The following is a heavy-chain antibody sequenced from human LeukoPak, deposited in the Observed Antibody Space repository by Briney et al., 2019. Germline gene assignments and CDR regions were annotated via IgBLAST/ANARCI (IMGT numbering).Heavy chain of an antibody. D-gene: IGHD1-26*01. CDR2: IGSSGDTA. CDR3: AKSKVGAAGDYHWYFDL. J-gene: IGHJ2*01. CDR1: GFTFSDYA. Sequence: LPGGSLRLSCAASGFTFSDYAMSWVRQAPGRGLEWVSSIGSSGDTASYADSVKGRLTISRDKSVNTPYLQMNDLRAEDTAVYYCAKSKVGAAGDYHWYFDLWGRGTLVTVSS. V-gene: IGHV3-23*01.